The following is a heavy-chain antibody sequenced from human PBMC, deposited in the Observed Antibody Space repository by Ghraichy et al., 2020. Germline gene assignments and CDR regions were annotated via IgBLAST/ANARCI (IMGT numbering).Heavy chain of an antibody. CDR1: GFSFSSSW. D-gene: IGHD3-10*01. V-gene: IGHV3-7*01. J-gene: IGHJ4*02. CDR2: IKGDGSQT. CDR3: ARHRNYNAFDY. Sequence: GGSLRLSCAASGFSFSSSWMNWVRQAPGKGPEWVASIKGDGSQTNYEDSVKGRFTISRDNARNSLFLQMNSLRAEDTAVYYCARHRNYNAFDYWGQGTLVTAS.